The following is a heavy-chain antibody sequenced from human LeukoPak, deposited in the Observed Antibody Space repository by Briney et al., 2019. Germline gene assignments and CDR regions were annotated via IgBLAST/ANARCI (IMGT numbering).Heavy chain of an antibody. CDR2: IYPGDSDT. J-gene: IGHJ3*02. V-gene: IGHV5-51*01. CDR1: GYSFTNYW. D-gene: IGHD1-26*01. Sequence: PGESLKISCKASGYSFTNYWIGWVRQMPGKGLEWMGIIYPGDSDTRYSPSFQGQVTISADKSISTAYLQWCSLTASDTAMYYCARPAYSGRSDGFDIWGQGTMVTVSS. CDR3: ARPAYSGRSDGFDI.